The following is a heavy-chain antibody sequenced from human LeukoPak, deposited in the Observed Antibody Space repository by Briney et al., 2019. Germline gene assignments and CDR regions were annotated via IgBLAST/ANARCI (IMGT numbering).Heavy chain of an antibody. CDR3: ARAYDMDV. CDR2: INSDGSST. Sequence: GGSLRLSCAASGFXFSNYWIYWVRQAPGKGLVWVSRINSDGSSTNYADSVKGRFTISRDNAKNTLYLQMNSLRAEDTAVYYCARAYDMDVWGQGTTVTVSS. J-gene: IGHJ6*02. V-gene: IGHV3-74*01. CDR1: GFXFSNYW.